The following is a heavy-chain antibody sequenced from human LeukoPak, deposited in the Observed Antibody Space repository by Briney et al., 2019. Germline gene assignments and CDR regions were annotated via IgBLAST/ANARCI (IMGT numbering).Heavy chain of an antibody. CDR3: ARPNYRSIAARPGFDY. Sequence: GASVKVSCKASGYTFTGYYMHWVRRAPGQGLEWMGWINPNSGGTNYAQKFQGRVTMTRDTSISTAYMELSRLRSDDTAVYYCARPNYRSIAARPGFDYWGQGTLVTVSS. V-gene: IGHV1-2*02. J-gene: IGHJ4*02. D-gene: IGHD6-6*01. CDR1: GYTFTGYY. CDR2: INPNSGGT.